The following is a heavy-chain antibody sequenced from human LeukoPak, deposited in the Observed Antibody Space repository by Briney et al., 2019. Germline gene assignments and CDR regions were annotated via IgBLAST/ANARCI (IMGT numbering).Heavy chain of an antibody. Sequence: PGRSLRLSCAASGFTFSSYTMHWVRQAPGKGLEWVAVISYDGSNKYYADSVKGRFTISRDNSKNTLYLQMNSLRAEDTAVYYCAKSSGSWYDAFDIWGQGTMVTVSS. V-gene: IGHV3-30-3*01. J-gene: IGHJ3*02. CDR1: GFTFSSYT. CDR2: ISYDGSNK. D-gene: IGHD6-13*01. CDR3: AKSSGSWYDAFDI.